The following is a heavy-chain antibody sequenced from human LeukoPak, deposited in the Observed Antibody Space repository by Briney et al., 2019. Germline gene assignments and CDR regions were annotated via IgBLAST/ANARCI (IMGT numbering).Heavy chain of an antibody. Sequence: GGSLRLSCSASGFTFSSYAMHWVRQAPGKGLEYVSAISSNGGSTYYADSVKGRFTISRDNSKNTLYLQMSSLRAEDTAVYYCVTSITMVRGVIGAFDYWGQGTLVTVSP. V-gene: IGHV3-64D*06. CDR1: GFTFSSYA. CDR2: ISSNGGST. CDR3: VTSITMVRGVIGAFDY. D-gene: IGHD3-10*01. J-gene: IGHJ4*02.